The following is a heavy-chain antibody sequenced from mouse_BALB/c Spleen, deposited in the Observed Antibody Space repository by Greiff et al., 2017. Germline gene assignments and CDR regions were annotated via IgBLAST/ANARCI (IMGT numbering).Heavy chain of an antibody. J-gene: IGHJ2*01. CDR2: ISCYNGAT. D-gene: IGHD2-1*01. V-gene: IGHV1S34*01. CDR1: GYSFTGYY. Sequence: LVKTGASVKISCKASGYSFTGYYMHWVKQSHGKSLEWIGYISCYNGATSYNQKFKGKATFTVDTSSSTAYMQFNSLTSEDSAVYYCARSEGSTYGNYVIAYWGQGTTLTVSS. CDR3: ARSEGSTYGNYVIAY.